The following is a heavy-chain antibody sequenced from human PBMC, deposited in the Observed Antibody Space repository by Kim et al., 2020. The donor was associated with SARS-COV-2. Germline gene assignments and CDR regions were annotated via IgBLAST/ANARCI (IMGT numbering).Heavy chain of an antibody. D-gene: IGHD4-17*01. V-gene: IGHV3-11*06. J-gene: IGHJ5*02. CDR3: AREATVVTPNWFDP. Sequence: ADSVKGRFTISRDNAKNSLYLQMNSLRAEDTAVYYCAREATVVTPNWFDPWGQGTLVTVSS.